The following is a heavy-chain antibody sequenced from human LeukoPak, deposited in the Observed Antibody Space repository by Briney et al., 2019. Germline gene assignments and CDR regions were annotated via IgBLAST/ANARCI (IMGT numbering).Heavy chain of an antibody. J-gene: IGHJ5*02. V-gene: IGHV3-74*01. CDR2: INSDGSST. CDR1: GFTFSSYW. Sequence: GGSLRLSCAASGFTFSSYWMHWVRQAPGKGLVWVSRINSDGSSTSCADSVKGRFTISRDNAKNTLYLQMNSLRAEDTAVYYCARDPCSGGSCYYNWFDPWGQGTLVTVSS. CDR3: ARDPCSGGSCYYNWFDP. D-gene: IGHD2-15*01.